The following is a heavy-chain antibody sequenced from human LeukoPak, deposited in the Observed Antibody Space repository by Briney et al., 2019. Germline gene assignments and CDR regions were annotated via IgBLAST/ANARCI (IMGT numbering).Heavy chain of an antibody. CDR2: ISSNGGST. J-gene: IGHJ4*02. V-gene: IGHV3-64D*06. D-gene: IGHD3-10*01. CDR1: GFTFSRYA. CDR3: VKDSSSGSYFDY. Sequence: GRSLRLSCSASGFTFSRYAMHWVRQAPGKGLEYVSAISSNGGSTYYADSVKGRFTISRDNSRNTLHLQMSSLRVEDTAVYYCVKDSSSGSYFDYWGQGTLVTVSS.